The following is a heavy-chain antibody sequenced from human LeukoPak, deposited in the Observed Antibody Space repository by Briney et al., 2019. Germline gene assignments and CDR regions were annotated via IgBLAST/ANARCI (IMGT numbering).Heavy chain of an antibody. CDR1: GYIFTGYF. CDR2: INPNSGDT. J-gene: IGHJ4*02. D-gene: IGHD7-27*01. Sequence: ASVKVSCKASGYIFTGYFIHWVRQAPGQGLEWMGRINPNSGDTYYPQTFRGRVTMTRDTSINTAYMELGRLRSDDTAVYYCARDLSSTSNWELDYWGQGALVTVSS. V-gene: IGHV1-2*06. CDR3: ARDLSSTSNWELDY.